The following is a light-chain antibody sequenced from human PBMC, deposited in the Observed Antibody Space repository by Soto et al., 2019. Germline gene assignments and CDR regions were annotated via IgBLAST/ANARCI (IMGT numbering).Light chain of an antibody. J-gene: IGLJ2*01. CDR3: AALDDSLNGVV. CDR2: YDD. CDR1: SSNIGNNA. Sequence: QSVLTQPPSVSEAPRQRVTISCSGSSSNIGNNAVNWYQQLPGKAPKLLIYYDDLLPSGVSDRFSGSKSGTSASLAISGLQSEDEADYYCAALDDSLNGVVFGGGTQLTVL. V-gene: IGLV1-36*01.